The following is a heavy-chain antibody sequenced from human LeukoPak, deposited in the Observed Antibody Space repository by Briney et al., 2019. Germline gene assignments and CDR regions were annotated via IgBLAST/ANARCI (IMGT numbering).Heavy chain of an antibody. V-gene: IGHV3-15*01. Sequence: GGSLRLSCAASGFTFSNAWMSWVRQAPGKGLEWVGRIKRKTDGGTTDYAAPVKGRFTVSRDDSKNTLYLQMNSLKYEDTAVYYCTTYGRTWGQGTLVTVSS. CDR3: TTYGRT. CDR2: IKRKTDGGTT. D-gene: IGHD4-17*01. J-gene: IGHJ5*02. CDR1: GFTFSNAW.